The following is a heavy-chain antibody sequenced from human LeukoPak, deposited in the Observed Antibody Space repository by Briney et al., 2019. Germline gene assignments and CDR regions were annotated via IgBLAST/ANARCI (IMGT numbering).Heavy chain of an antibody. D-gene: IGHD3-9*01. V-gene: IGHV3-23*01. J-gene: IGHJ4*02. CDR2: ISGSGGST. CDR3: AKAPRKRDYDILTGYYPQSDY. Sequence: GGSLRLSCAASGFTFSSYAMSWVRQAPGKGLEWVSAISGSGGSTYYADSVKGRFTISRDNSKNTLYLQMNSLRAEDTAVYYCAKAPRKRDYDILTGYYPQSDYWGQGTLVTVSS. CDR1: GFTFSSYA.